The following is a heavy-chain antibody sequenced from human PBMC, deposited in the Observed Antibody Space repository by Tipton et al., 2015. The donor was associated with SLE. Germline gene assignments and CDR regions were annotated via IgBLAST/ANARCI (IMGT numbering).Heavy chain of an antibody. Sequence: SLRLSCAASGFTFDDYGMSWVRQAPGKGLEWVSGINWNGDSTGYADSVKGRFTISRDNSKNTLYLQMNSLRAEDTALYYCAKHLGSYYDILTGETPLYYFDYWGQGTLVTVSS. CDR3: AKHLGSYYDILTGETPLYYFDY. V-gene: IGHV3-20*04. CDR1: GFTFDDYG. CDR2: INWNGDST. J-gene: IGHJ4*02. D-gene: IGHD3-9*01.